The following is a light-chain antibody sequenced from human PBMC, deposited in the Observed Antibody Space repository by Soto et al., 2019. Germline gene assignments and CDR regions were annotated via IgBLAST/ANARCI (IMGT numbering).Light chain of an antibody. CDR2: FAS. J-gene: IGKJ4*01. Sequence: EMVMTQSPATLSVSPGEKATHSCRASQSVSNNLAWYQQKPGQAPRLLLYFASTRATGIAARFSGSGSGTEFTLTISSLQSEDFAVYYCQQYNKWPLTFGGGTKVETK. CDR1: QSVSNN. V-gene: IGKV3-15*01. CDR3: QQYNKWPLT.